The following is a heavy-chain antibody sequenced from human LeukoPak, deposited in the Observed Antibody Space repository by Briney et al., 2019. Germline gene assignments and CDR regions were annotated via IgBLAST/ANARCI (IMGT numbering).Heavy chain of an antibody. V-gene: IGHV1-46*01. J-gene: IGHJ6*02. D-gene: IGHD3-10*01. CDR3: ARVRPRITPGMDV. CDR1: GYTFTSYY. CDR2: INPSGGST. Sequence: ASVKVSCKASGYTFTSYYMHWVRQAPGQGLEWMGIINPSGGSTSYAQKFQGRVTMTRDTSTSTVYMELSSLRSEDTAVYYCARVRPRITPGMDVGAKGPGSPSP.